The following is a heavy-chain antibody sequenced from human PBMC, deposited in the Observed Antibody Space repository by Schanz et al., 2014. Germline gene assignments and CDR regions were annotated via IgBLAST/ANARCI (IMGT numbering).Heavy chain of an antibody. Sequence: VPLVESGGGVVQFGRSLRLSCAASGFTFSIYAMSWVRQAPGKGLEWVSSISGRSSHIYYADSVKGRFTISRDNAKNTLYLQMNSLRAEDTAVYYCARAHGNNWYGKGLDYWGQGTQVTVSS. V-gene: IGHV3-21*01. CDR3: ARAHGNNWYGKGLDY. CDR2: ISGRSSHI. D-gene: IGHD1-1*01. J-gene: IGHJ4*02. CDR1: GFTFSIYA.